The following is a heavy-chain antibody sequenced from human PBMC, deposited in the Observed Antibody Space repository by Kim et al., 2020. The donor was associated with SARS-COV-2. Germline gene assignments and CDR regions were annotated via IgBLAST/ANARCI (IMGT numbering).Heavy chain of an antibody. D-gene: IGHD3-9*01. J-gene: IGHJ4*02. CDR3: AKRAGPTRYYDILTGYYMGYFDY. CDR1: GFTFSSYA. CDR2: ISGSGGST. V-gene: IGHV3-23*01. Sequence: GGSLRLSCAASGFTFSSYAMSWVRQAPGKGLEWVSAISGSGGSTYYADSVKGRFTISRDNSKNTLYLQMNSLRAEDKAVYFCAKRAGPTRYYDILTGYYMGYFDYWGQGTLVTVSS.